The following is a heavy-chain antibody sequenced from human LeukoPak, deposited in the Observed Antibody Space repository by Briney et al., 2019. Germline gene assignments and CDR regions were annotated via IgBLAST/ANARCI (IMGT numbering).Heavy chain of an antibody. V-gene: IGHV1-2*02. J-gene: IGHJ4*02. CDR3: ARDRGDWKTDC. CDR1: GYTFTDYY. Sequence: ASVKVSCKASGYTFTDYYVHWVRQAPGQGLERMGWMSPNSDYTGYAQKFQGRVAMTLDTSSSTAFMELSGLRFDDTAVYYCARDRGDWKTDCWGQGTLVTVSS. D-gene: IGHD2-21*02. CDR2: MSPNSDYT.